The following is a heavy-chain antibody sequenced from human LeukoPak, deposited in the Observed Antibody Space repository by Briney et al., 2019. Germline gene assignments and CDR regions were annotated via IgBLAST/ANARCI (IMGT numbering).Heavy chain of an antibody. CDR1: GGSISSYY. V-gene: IGHV4-4*07. CDR3: ARVAISRRGYSYGYDSDYFDY. Sequence: SETLSLTCTVSGGSISSYYWGWIRQPAGKGLEWIGRIYTSGSTNYNPSLKSRVTMSVDTSKNQFSLKLSSVTAADTAVYYCARVAISRRGYSYGYDSDYFDYWGQGTLATVSS. CDR2: IYTSGST. J-gene: IGHJ4*02. D-gene: IGHD5-18*01.